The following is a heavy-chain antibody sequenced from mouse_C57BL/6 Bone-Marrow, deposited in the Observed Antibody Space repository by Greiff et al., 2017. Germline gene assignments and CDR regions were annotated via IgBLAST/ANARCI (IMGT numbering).Heavy chain of an antibody. Sequence: EVQGVESGGDLVKPGGSLKLSCAASGFTFSSYGMSWVRQTPDKRLEWVATISSGGSYTYYPDSVKGRFTISRDNAKNTLYLQMSSLKSEDTAMYYCASLIYYDYDGFAYWGQGTLVTVSA. CDR1: GFTFSSYG. V-gene: IGHV5-6*01. J-gene: IGHJ3*01. D-gene: IGHD2-4*01. CDR3: ASLIYYDYDGFAY. CDR2: ISSGGSYT.